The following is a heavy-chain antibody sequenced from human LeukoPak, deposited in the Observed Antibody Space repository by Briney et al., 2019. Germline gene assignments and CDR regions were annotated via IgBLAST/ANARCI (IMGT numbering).Heavy chain of an antibody. Sequence: GGPLRLSCAASGFALSSSGMHWVRQAPGKGLEWVAVVWYDGSNKHYADSVKGRFTISRDNSNNTLYLQMNSLRAEDTAVYYCARDPKYSNSWFFDYWGQGTLVIVSS. CDR2: VWYDGSNK. CDR3: ARDPKYSNSWFFDY. J-gene: IGHJ4*02. V-gene: IGHV3-33*01. D-gene: IGHD6-13*01. CDR1: GFALSSSG.